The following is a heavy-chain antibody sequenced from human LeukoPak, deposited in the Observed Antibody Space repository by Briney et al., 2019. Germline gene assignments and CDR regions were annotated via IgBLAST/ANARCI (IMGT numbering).Heavy chain of an antibody. V-gene: IGHV1-2*02. CDR1: GYTFTGYY. CDR3: ARSLARYGRSTSCPPPSYYYYGMDV. J-gene: IGHJ6*02. CDR2: INPNSGGT. D-gene: IGHD2-2*01. Sequence: ASVKVSCKASGYTFTGYYMHWVRQAPGQGLEWMGWINPNSGGTNYAQKFQGRVTMTRDTSISTAYMERSRLRSDDAAVYYCARSLARYGRSTSCPPPSYYYYGMDVWGQGTTVTDSS.